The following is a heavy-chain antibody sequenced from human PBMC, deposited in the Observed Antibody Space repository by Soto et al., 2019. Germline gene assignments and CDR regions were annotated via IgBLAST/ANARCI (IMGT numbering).Heavy chain of an antibody. CDR1: GGSISSYY. CDR3: ARQDCSGNKCYRHFEY. J-gene: IGHJ4*02. Sequence: SETLSLTCTVSGGSISSYYWSWIRQPPGKGLEWIGYISYSGSTNYNPSLKSRVTISVDTSKNQFSLKVTSVTAADTAIYYCARQDCSGNKCYRHFEYWGQGTLVTVSS. CDR2: ISYSGST. V-gene: IGHV4-59*08. D-gene: IGHD2-15*01.